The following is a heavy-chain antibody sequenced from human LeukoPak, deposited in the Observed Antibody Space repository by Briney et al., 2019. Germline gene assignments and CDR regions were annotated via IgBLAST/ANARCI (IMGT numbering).Heavy chain of an antibody. CDR1: GGTFSSYA. J-gene: IGHJ6*03. CDR2: IIPILGIA. V-gene: IGHV1-69*04. Sequence: ASVKVSCKASGGTFSSYAISWVRQAPGQGLEWMGRIIPILGIANYAQKFQGRVTITADKSTSTAYMELSSLRSEDTAVYYCARVGYCSSTSCYSVSYYMDVWGKGTTVTVSS. CDR3: ARVGYCSSTSCYSVSYYMDV. D-gene: IGHD2-2*01.